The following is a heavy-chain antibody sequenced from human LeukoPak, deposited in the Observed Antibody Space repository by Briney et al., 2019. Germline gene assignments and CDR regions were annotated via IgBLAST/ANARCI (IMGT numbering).Heavy chain of an antibody. J-gene: IGHJ4*02. Sequence: GGSLRLSCAASGFTFSSYGIHWDRQAPGKGLEWVTFIQYDGSNKYYADSVKGRFTISRDNSKNTLYLQMNSLRAEDTAVYYCAKDFALLGYCSGGTCHAGDSWGQGTLVTVSS. CDR1: GFTFSSYG. CDR2: IQYDGSNK. D-gene: IGHD2-15*01. CDR3: AKDFALLGYCSGGTCHAGDS. V-gene: IGHV3-30*02.